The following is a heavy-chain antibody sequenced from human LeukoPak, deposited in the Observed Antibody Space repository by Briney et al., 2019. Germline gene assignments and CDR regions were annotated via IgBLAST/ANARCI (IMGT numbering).Heavy chain of an antibody. V-gene: IGHV3-11*04. CDR3: AAEYSSPGYFDY. D-gene: IGHD6-6*01. Sequence: GGSLRLSCAASGFTFSDYYMSWIRQAPGKGLEWVSYISSSGSTIYYADSVKGRLTISRDNAKNSLYLQMNSLRAEDTAVYYCAAEYSSPGYFDYWGLGTLVTVSS. CDR2: ISSSGSTI. CDR1: GFTFSDYY. J-gene: IGHJ4*02.